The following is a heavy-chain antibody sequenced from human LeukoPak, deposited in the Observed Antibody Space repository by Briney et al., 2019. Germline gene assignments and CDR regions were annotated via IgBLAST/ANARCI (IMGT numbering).Heavy chain of an antibody. CDR3: ARDRPEGYYDFWSGPDAFDI. CDR2: ISYSGNT. CDR1: GASIRSDTYY. Sequence: PSETLSLTCTVSGASIRSDTYYWNWIRQPPGKGLEWIGYISYSGNTYYNPSLESRVTISVDTSKNQFSLKLSSVTAADTAVYYCARDRPEGYYDFWSGPDAFDIWGQGTMVTVSS. J-gene: IGHJ3*02. D-gene: IGHD3-3*01. V-gene: IGHV4-30-4*01.